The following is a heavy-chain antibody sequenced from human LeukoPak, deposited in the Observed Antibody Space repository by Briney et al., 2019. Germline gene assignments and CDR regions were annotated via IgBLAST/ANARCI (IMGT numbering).Heavy chain of an antibody. CDR2: INTDGCST. D-gene: IGHD2-15*01. J-gene: IGHJ3*02. CDR1: GFTFSTYW. V-gene: IGHV3-74*01. CDR3: ARESYCSGGSCYSGRAFDN. Sequence: GGSLRLSCAASGFTFSTYWMHWVRQAPGKGLVWVSRINTDGCSTYYADSVKGRFTISRDNAKNTLYLQMNSLRAEDTAVYYCARESYCSGGSCYSGRAFDNWGQGTMVTVSS.